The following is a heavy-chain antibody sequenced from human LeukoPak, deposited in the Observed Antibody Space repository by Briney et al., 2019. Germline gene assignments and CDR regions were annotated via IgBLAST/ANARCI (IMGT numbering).Heavy chain of an antibody. V-gene: IGHV3-48*03. CDR2: TSSSGSTI. Sequence: GGFLRLSCAASGFTFSSYEMNWVRQAPGKGLEWVSYTSSSGSTIYYADSVKGRFTISRDNAKKSLYLQMNSLRAEDTAVYYCARVPTVGSGGYQFDYWGQGTLVTVSS. CDR1: GFTFSSYE. J-gene: IGHJ4*02. CDR3: ARVPTVGSGGYQFDY. D-gene: IGHD2-15*01.